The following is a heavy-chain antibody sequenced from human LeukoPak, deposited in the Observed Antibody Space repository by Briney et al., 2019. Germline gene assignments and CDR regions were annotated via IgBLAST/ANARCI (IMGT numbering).Heavy chain of an antibody. J-gene: IGHJ4*02. CDR2: INHSGST. D-gene: IGHD4-23*01. CDR3: AREVVTSYGGSGFDY. CDR1: GGSFSGYY. Sequence: SETLSLTCAVYGGSFSGYYWSWIRQPPGKGLEWIGEINHSGSTNYNPSLKSRVTISVDTSKNQFSLKLSSVTAADTAVYYCAREVVTSYGGSGFDYWGQGTLVTVSS. V-gene: IGHV4-34*01.